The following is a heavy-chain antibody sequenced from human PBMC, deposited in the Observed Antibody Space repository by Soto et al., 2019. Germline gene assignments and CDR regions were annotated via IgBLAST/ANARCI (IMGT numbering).Heavy chain of an antibody. D-gene: IGHD6-6*01. CDR3: AGVISSSPAPGAFDI. CDR2: IYYSGST. CDR1: GGSISSSSYY. V-gene: IGHV4-39*01. J-gene: IGHJ3*02. Sequence: SETLSLTCTVSGGSISSSSYYWGWIRQPPGKGLEWIGSIYYSGSTYYNPSLKSRVTISVDTSKNQFSLKLSSVTAADTAVCYCAGVISSSPAPGAFDIWGQGTMVTVSS.